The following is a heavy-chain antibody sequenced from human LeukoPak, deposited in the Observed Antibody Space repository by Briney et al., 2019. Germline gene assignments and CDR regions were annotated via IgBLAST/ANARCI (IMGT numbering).Heavy chain of an antibody. CDR1: GYSFTNYN. V-gene: IGHV1-46*01. CDR3: ARDRQRITMVRGVIITDAGY. Sequence: ASVKVSCKTSGYSFTNYNLHWVRQAPGQRLEWMGIIKPSGDNTNNAQKLQGRVTMTTDTSTSTAYMELRSLRSDDTAVYYCARDRQRITMVRGVIITDAGYWGQGTLVTVSS. J-gene: IGHJ4*02. CDR2: IKPSGDNT. D-gene: IGHD3-10*01.